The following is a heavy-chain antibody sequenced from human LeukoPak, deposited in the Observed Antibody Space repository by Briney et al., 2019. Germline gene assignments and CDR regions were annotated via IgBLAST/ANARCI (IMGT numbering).Heavy chain of an antibody. CDR1: GFTVSSNS. V-gene: IGHV3-53*01. CDR2: IYSDNT. CDR3: AKLSSYYYDSSADFDY. J-gene: IGHJ4*02. D-gene: IGHD3-22*01. Sequence: GGSLRLSCTVSGFTVSSNSMSWVRQAPGKGLEWVSFIYSDNTHYSDSVKGRFTISRDNSKNTLYLQMNSLRAEDTAVYYCAKLSSYYYDSSADFDYWGQGTLVTVSS.